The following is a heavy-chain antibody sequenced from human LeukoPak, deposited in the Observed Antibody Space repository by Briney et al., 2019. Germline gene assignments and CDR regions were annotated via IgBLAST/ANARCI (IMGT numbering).Heavy chain of an antibody. CDR1: GFTFSSYG. CDR2: VWYDGSNK. Sequence: GGSLRLSCAASGFTFSSYGMHWVRQAQGKGLEWVAVVWYDGSNKYYAHSVKGRFTISRDNSKNTLYLQMNSLRAEDTAVYYCARDGIASSRGAFDIWGQGTMVTVSS. CDR3: ARDGIASSRGAFDI. V-gene: IGHV3-33*01. J-gene: IGHJ3*02. D-gene: IGHD6-13*01.